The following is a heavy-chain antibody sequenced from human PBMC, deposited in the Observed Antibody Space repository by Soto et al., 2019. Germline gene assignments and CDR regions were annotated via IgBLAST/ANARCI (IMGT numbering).Heavy chain of an antibody. D-gene: IGHD5-12*01. Sequence: QLQLQESGPGLVKPSETLSLTCTVSGGSISSSSYYWGWIRQPPGKGLEWIGSIYYSGSTHYNPSLKSRVTLSVDTSKNPFSLKLSSVTAADTAVYYCARHQRGPPHPFLQNYWGQGPLVTVSS. J-gene: IGHJ4*02. CDR3: ARHQRGPPHPFLQNY. CDR2: IYYSGST. V-gene: IGHV4-39*01. CDR1: GGSISSSSYY.